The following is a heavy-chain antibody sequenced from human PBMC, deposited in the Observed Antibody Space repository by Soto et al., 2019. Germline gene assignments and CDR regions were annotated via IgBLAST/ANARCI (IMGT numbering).Heavy chain of an antibody. CDR2: IYYSGST. D-gene: IGHD3-9*01. J-gene: IGHJ4*02. Sequence: PSETLSLTCTVSGGSISSSSYYWGWIRQPPGKGLEWIGSIYYSGSTYYNPSLKSRVTISVDTSKNQFSLKLSSVTAADTAVYYCVRLRTNDYDILTGYLDYWGQGTLVTVSS. CDR1: GGSISSSSYY. CDR3: VRLRTNDYDILTGYLDY. V-gene: IGHV4-39*01.